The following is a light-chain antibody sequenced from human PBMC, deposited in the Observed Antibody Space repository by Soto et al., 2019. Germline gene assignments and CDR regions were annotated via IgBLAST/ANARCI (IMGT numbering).Light chain of an antibody. Sequence: IQMTQSPSTLSASVGDRVSNTCRASQSINTWLAWYQQKTGKAPKLLIYRASYLGNGVPSRFSGSGSGTEFILTISSLQADDFAIYYCQQFDTYSRTFGQGAKV. CDR2: RAS. J-gene: IGKJ1*01. V-gene: IGKV1-5*03. CDR1: QSINTW. CDR3: QQFDTYSRT.